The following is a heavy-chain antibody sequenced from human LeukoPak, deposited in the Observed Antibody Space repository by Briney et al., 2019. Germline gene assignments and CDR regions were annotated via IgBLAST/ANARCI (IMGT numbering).Heavy chain of an antibody. D-gene: IGHD3-9*01. J-gene: IGHJ4*02. Sequence: SVKVSCKASGGTFSSYAISWVRQAPGQGLEWMGGIIPIFGTANYAQKFQGRVTITADESTSTAYMELGSLRSEDTAVYYCARNSVLRYFDWLFFFDYWGQGTLVTVSP. CDR1: GGTFSSYA. V-gene: IGHV1-69*01. CDR2: IIPIFGTA. CDR3: ARNSVLRYFDWLFFFDY.